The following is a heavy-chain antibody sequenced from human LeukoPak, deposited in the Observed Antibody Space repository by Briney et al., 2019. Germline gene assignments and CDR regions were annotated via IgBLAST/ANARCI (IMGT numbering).Heavy chain of an antibody. V-gene: IGHV1-2*02. CDR2: ISPNGGGT. Sequence: ASVKVSCKASGYTFNDFYMHWVRQAPGEGLEWMGWISPNGGGTNYAQKFQGRVTMTRDTSINTAYMELRRLRYDDTAVYYCARQSNYYYIDVWGKGTTVTVSS. J-gene: IGHJ6*03. CDR3: ARQSNYYYIDV. CDR1: GYTFNDFY.